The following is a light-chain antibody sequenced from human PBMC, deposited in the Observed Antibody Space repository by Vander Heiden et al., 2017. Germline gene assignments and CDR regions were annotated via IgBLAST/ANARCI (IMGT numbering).Light chain of an antibody. Sequence: QMTHSPSTLSASVGDRVTITCRASQSISSWLAWYQQKPGTAPKLLIYKASSLESGVPSRCSGSGSGTEFTLTISSLQPDDFATYYCQQDNSYWTFGQGTKVEIK. J-gene: IGKJ1*01. CDR3: QQDNSYWT. V-gene: IGKV1-5*03. CDR2: KAS. CDR1: QSISSW.